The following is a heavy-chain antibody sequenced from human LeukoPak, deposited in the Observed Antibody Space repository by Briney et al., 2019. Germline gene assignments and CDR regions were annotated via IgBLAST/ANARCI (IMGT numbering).Heavy chain of an antibody. CDR2: IYSSGST. D-gene: IGHD1-26*01. J-gene: IGHJ4*02. CDR3: ARVGGSYYIDY. V-gene: IGHV4-59*11. Sequence: SETLSLTCTVSGGSISIHYWSWIRQPPGKGLEWIGYIYSSGSTNYNPSLKSRVTISVDTSKNQFSLKLSSVTAADTAVYYCARVGGSYYIDYWGQGTLVTVSS. CDR1: GGSISIHY.